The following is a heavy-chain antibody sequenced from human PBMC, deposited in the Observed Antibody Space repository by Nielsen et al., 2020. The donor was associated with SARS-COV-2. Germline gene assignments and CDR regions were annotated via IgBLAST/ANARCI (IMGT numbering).Heavy chain of an antibody. D-gene: IGHD3-3*01. V-gene: IGHV1-3*01. Sequence: ASVKVSCKASGYTFTSYAMHWVRQAPGQRLEWMGWINAGNGNTKYSQKFQGRVTMTRDTSTSTVYMELSSLRSEDTAVYYCARDRSRITIFGVVLGYWGQGTLVTVSS. CDR2: INAGNGNT. CDR1: GYTFTSYA. CDR3: ARDRSRITIFGVVLGY. J-gene: IGHJ4*02.